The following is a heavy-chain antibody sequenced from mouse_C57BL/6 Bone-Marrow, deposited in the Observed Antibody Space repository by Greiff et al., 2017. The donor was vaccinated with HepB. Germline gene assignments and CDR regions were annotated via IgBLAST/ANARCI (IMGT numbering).Heavy chain of an antibody. CDR1: GYTFTDYY. CDR3: ARGGDGDDY. D-gene: IGHD1-1*01. V-gene: IGHV1-76*01. CDR2: IYPGSGNT. Sequence: VKLMESGAELVRPGASVKLSCKASGYTFTDYYINWVKQRPGQGLEWIARIYPGSGNTYYNEKFKGKATLTAEKSSSTAYMQLSSLTSEDSAVYFCARGGDGDDYWGQGTTLTVSS. J-gene: IGHJ2*01.